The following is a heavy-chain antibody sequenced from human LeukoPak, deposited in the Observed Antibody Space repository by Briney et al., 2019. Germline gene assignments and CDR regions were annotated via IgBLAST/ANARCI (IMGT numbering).Heavy chain of an antibody. J-gene: IGHJ4*02. D-gene: IGHD5-12*01. Sequence: PGGSLRLSCAASGFTFSYYWMHWVRQAPGKGLVWVSRINTDGSTTTYADFVSGRFTISRDNAKNTLYLQMNSLRAEDTAVYYCAKDTKGSKVATITVRAAAFPGPPDYWGQGTLVTVSS. CDR1: GFTFSYYW. V-gene: IGHV3-74*01. CDR3: AKDTKGSKVATITVRAAAFPGPPDY. CDR2: INTDGSTT.